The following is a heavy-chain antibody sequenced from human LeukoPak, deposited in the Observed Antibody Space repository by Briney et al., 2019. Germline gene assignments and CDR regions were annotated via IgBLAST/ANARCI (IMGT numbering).Heavy chain of an antibody. CDR3: ARGVDWFDP. V-gene: IGHV4-34*01. CDR1: GGSFSGYY. CDR2: INHSGST. J-gene: IGHJ5*02. Sequence: SETLSLTCAVYGGSFSGYYWSWIRQPPGKGLEWIGEINHSGSTNYNPSLKSRVTISVVRSKNQFSLKLSSVTAADTAVYYCARGVDWFDPWGLGTLVTVSS.